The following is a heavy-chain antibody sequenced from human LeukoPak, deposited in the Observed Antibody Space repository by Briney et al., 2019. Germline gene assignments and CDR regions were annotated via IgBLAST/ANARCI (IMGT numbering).Heavy chain of an antibody. D-gene: IGHD5-24*01. J-gene: IGHJ4*02. CDR3: ARQPRMATFDY. Sequence: SQTLSLTCTVSGGSISSGSYYWSWIRRPAGKGLEWIGRIYTSGSTNYNPSLKSRVTISVDTSKNQFSQKLSSVTAADTAVYYCARQPRMATFDYWGQGTLVTVSS. CDR1: GGSISSGSYY. V-gene: IGHV4-61*02. CDR2: IYTSGST.